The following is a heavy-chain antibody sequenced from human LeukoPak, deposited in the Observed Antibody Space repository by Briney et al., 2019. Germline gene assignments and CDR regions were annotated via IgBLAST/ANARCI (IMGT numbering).Heavy chain of an antibody. J-gene: IGHJ4*02. CDR1: GGTFSSYA. Sequence: EASVKVSCKASGGTFSSYAISWVRQAPGQGLEWMGGIIPIFGTANYAQKFQGRVTITADESTSTACMELSSLRSEDTAVYYCAMHPGYSYGTLDYWGQGTLVTVSS. V-gene: IGHV1-69*13. CDR2: IIPIFGTA. D-gene: IGHD5-18*01. CDR3: AMHPGYSYGTLDY.